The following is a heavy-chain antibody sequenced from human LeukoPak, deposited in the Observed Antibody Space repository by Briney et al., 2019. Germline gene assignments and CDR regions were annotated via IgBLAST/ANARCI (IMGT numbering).Heavy chain of an antibody. J-gene: IGHJ5*02. Sequence: PGGSLRLSCAVSGFTFSSYAMHWVRQAPGKGLEWVAVISYDGSNKYYADSVKGRFTISRDNSKNTLYLQMNSLRAEDTAVYYCARGGFWRGYSYGYWFDPWGQGTLVTVSS. CDR3: ARGGFWRGYSYGYWFDP. CDR2: ISYDGSNK. D-gene: IGHD5-18*01. CDR1: GFTFSSYA. V-gene: IGHV3-30*04.